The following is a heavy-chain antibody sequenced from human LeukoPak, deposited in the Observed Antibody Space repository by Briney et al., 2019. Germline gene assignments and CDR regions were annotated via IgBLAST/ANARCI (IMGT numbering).Heavy chain of an antibody. CDR2: IYTSGST. Sequence: PSETLSLTCTVSGGSISSGSYYWSWIRQPAGKGLEWIGRIYTSGSTNYNPSLKSRVTISVDTSKNQFSLKLTSVTAADTAVYYCARLRRLPEHEFEYWGQGTLVTVSS. D-gene: IGHD6-25*01. CDR3: ARLRRLPEHEFEY. V-gene: IGHV4-61*02. CDR1: GGSISSGSYY. J-gene: IGHJ4*02.